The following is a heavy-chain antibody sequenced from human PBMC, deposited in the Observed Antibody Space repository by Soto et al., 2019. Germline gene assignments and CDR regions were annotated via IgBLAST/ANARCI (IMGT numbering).Heavy chain of an antibody. Sequence: PGEARRLSCAASGVTATGEDMSGVRQAPGKGMGWVSITVSGGTTYYPDSVKGRFTVSRDNSNNTLYLQMNSLRADDTVVYYCARDTGFGTTPWGQGPLVTV. CDR1: GVTATGED. CDR2: TVSGGTT. D-gene: IGHD1-7*01. V-gene: IGHV3-66*01. CDR3: ARDTGFGTTP. J-gene: IGHJ5*02.